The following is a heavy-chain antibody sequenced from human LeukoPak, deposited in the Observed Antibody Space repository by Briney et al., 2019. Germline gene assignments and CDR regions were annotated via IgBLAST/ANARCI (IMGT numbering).Heavy chain of an antibody. J-gene: IGHJ4*02. CDR2: IYYRGST. CDR3: ARSIAARGGRPVWFDC. CDR1: GGSISSYY. V-gene: IGHV4-59*08. D-gene: IGHD6-6*01. Sequence: SETLSLTCTVSGGSISSYYWSWIRQPPGKGLEWIGYIYYRGSTNYNPSLKSRVTISVDTSKNQFSLKLSSVTAADTAVYYCARSIAARGGRPVWFDCWGQGTLVTVSS.